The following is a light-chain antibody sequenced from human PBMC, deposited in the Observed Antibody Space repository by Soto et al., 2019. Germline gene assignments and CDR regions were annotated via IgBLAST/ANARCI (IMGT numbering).Light chain of an antibody. Sequence: QPVLTQSPSASASPGASVKLTCTLSSGHSTYTIAWHQQHPGKGPRYLMRLKNDGSHTKGDGITDRFSGPSFGAERYLTISSLQSEDEADSYCQTWDTFIQVFGAGTKLTVL. J-gene: IGLJ2*01. CDR2: LKNDGSH. V-gene: IGLV4-69*01. CDR3: QTWDTFIQV. CDR1: SGHSTYT.